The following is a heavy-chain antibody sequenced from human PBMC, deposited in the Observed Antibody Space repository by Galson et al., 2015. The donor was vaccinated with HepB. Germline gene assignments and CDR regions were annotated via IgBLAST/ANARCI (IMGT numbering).Heavy chain of an antibody. CDR3: ALSVTGGGDFDY. J-gene: IGHJ4*02. CDR2: IIPIFGTA. V-gene: IGHV1-69*13. Sequence: SVKVSCKASGGTFSSYAISWVRQAPGQGLEWMGGIIPIFGTANYAQKFQGRVTITADESTSTAYMELSSLRSEDTAVYYCALSVTGGGDFDYWGQGTLVTVSS. CDR1: GGTFSSYA. D-gene: IGHD4-17*01.